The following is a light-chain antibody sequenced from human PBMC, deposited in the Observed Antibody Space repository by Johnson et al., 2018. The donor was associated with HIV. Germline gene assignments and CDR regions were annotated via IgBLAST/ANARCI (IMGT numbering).Light chain of an antibody. CDR2: ENN. V-gene: IGLV1-51*02. CDR3: GTWDSSLSADV. Sequence: HSVLTQPPSVSAAPGQKVTISCSGSSSNIGNNYVSWYQQLPGTAPKLLIYENNKRPSGIPDRFSGSKSGTSATLGITGLQTGDAADYYCGTWDSSLSADVFGTGTKVTVL. CDR1: SSNIGNNY. J-gene: IGLJ1*01.